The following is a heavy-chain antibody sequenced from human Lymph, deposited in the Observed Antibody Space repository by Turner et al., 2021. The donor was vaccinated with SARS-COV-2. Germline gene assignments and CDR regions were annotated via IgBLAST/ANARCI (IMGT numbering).Heavy chain of an antibody. Sequence: QVQLHESVPGLCTPSETLSLTCTVSGGSISSYYWSWIRQPPGKGLEWIGYIFYSGSHIYNPSLKSRGTIAVDTYKNQFSMKLSSVTAADTAVYYCARVVPAGWYYFDYWGQGTLVTVSS. CDR1: GGSISSYY. V-gene: IGHV4-59*01. CDR2: IFYSGSH. J-gene: IGHJ4*02. D-gene: IGHD2-2*01. CDR3: ARVVPAGWYYFDY.